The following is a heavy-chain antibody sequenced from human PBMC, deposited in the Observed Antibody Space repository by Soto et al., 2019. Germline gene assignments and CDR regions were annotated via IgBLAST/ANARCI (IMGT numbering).Heavy chain of an antibody. Sequence: GASVKVSCKASGGTFSSYTISWVRQAPGQGLEWMGRIIPILGIANYAQKFQERVTITRDMSTSTAYMELSSLRSEDTAVYYCAADGLATIWYYYGMDGWGQGTTVTVSS. V-gene: IGHV1-69*02. CDR2: IIPILGIA. D-gene: IGHD5-12*01. J-gene: IGHJ6*02. CDR1: GGTFSSYT. CDR3: AADGLATIWYYYGMDG.